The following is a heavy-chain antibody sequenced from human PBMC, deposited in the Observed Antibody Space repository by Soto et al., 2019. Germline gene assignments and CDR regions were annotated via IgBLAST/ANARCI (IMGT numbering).Heavy chain of an antibody. CDR2: IYSGGST. V-gene: IGHV3-53*01. CDR1: GFTVSSNY. J-gene: IGHJ4*02. D-gene: IGHD6-13*01. CDR3: ASLAAAAYKFDN. Sequence: GGSLRLSCAASGFTVSSNYMSWVRQAPGKGLEWVSVIYSGGSTYYADSVKGRFTISRDNSKNTLYLQMNSLRAEDTAVYYCASLAAAAYKFDNWGQGTLVTVSS.